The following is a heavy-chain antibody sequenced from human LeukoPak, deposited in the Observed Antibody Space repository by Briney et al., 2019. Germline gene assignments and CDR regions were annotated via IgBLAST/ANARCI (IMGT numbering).Heavy chain of an antibody. J-gene: IGHJ4*02. CDR3: ARDGPYQLPRFDY. CDR2: ISYDGSNK. V-gene: IGHV3-30*03. Sequence: LAGGSLRLSCAASGFTFNNYDIHWVRQAPGKGLEWVAVISYDGSNKYYADSVKGRFTISRDNSKNTLYLQMNSLRAEDTAVYYCARDGPYQLPRFDYWGQGTLVTVSS. CDR1: GFTFNNYD. D-gene: IGHD2-2*01.